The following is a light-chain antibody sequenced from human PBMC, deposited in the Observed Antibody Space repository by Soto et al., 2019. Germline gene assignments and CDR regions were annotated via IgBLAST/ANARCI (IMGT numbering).Light chain of an antibody. CDR2: RNN. CDR1: SSDIGTNY. Sequence: SVLTQPPSVSWTPGQWITISCSGSSSDIGTNYVYWYQQLPGAAPKLLIYRNNQRPSGVPDRFSGSKSGTSASLAISGLRSEDEAKYHCEGWDDSLSGFYVFGTGTKVTVL. CDR3: EGWDDSLSGFYV. J-gene: IGLJ1*01. V-gene: IGLV1-47*01.